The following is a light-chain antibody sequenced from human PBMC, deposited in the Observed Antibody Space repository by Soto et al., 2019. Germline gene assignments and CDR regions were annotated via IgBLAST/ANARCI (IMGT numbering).Light chain of an antibody. V-gene: IGKV4-1*01. CDR2: WAS. CDR3: QQYYSPWT. CDR1: QSVLYSSNNKNY. J-gene: IGKJ1*01. Sequence: DIVMTQSPDSLAVSLGERATINCKSSQSVLYSSNNKNYLAWYQQKPGQPPKLLIYWASTRESGVPDRFSGSVSGTDFTLTISSLQAEDVSVYYCQQYYSPWTFGQGTKVELK.